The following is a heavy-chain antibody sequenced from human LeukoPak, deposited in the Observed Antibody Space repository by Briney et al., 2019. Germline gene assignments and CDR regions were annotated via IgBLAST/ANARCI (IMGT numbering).Heavy chain of an antibody. CDR1: GGSFSGYY. CDR2: INHSGST. CDR3: ATKSGAAVAAQGGLDY. D-gene: IGHD6-19*01. V-gene: IGHV4-34*01. Sequence: SETLSLTCAVYGGSFSGYYWSWIRQPPGKGLEWIGEINHSGSTNYNPSLKSRVTISVDTSKNQFSLKLSSVTAADTAVYYCATKSGAAVAAQGGLDYWSQGTLVTVSS. J-gene: IGHJ4*02.